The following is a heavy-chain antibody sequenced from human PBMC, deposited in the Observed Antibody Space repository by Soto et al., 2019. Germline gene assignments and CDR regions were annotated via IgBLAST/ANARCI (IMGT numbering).Heavy chain of an antibody. CDR2: IYHSGST. D-gene: IGHD4-4*01. J-gene: IGHJ5*02. V-gene: IGHV4-4*02. Sequence: SETLSLTCAVSSGSISSSNWWSWVRQPPGKGLEWIGEIYHSGSTNYNPSLKSRVTISVDKSKNQFSLKLSSVTAADTAVYYCAARDYSATSWFDPWGQGTLVTVSS. CDR3: AARDYSATSWFDP. CDR1: SGSISSSNW.